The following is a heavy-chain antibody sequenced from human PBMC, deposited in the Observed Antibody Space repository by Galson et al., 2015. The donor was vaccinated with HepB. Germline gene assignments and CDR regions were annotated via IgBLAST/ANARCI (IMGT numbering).Heavy chain of an antibody. J-gene: IGHJ4*02. CDR1: GFTFSSYG. V-gene: IGHV3-33*07. D-gene: IGHD1-26*01. Sequence: ALRLSCAASGFTFSSYGMYWGRQAPGKGLECVAVVWYDGSNKYYVDSAKGRFTVSRDNSKNTLYLQMNSLRAEDTAVYYCAREVTVTTTTSLASWGQGTLVIVSS. CDR2: VWYDGSNK. CDR3: AREVTVTTTTSLAS.